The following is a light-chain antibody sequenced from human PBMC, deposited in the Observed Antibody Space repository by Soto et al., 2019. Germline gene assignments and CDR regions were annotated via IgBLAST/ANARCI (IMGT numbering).Light chain of an antibody. V-gene: IGKV1-33*01. CDR3: RQYENLPT. CDR2: DAS. CDR1: QNINNY. Sequence: DIQMTQSTSSLSASVGYSVTITCQASQNINNYLNWYQQKPGRAPKLLIYDASNLEAGVPSRFRGRGSGTDFTFTISRLQPEDIATYYCRQYENLPTFGQGTRLEIK. J-gene: IGKJ5*01.